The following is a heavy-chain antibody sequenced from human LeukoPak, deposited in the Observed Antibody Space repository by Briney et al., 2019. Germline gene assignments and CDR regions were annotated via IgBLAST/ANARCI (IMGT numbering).Heavy chain of an antibody. V-gene: IGHV3-23*01. CDR1: GFTFSSYA. J-gene: IGHJ4*02. CDR3: AKDRRGVVAATAPTFDY. CDR2: ISGSGGST. D-gene: IGHD2-15*01. Sequence: GGSLRLSCAAPGFTFSSYAMSWVRQAPGKGLEWVSAISGSGGSTYYADSVKGRFTISRDNSKNTLYLQMNSLRAEDTAVYYCAKDRRGVVAATAPTFDYWGQGTLVTVSS.